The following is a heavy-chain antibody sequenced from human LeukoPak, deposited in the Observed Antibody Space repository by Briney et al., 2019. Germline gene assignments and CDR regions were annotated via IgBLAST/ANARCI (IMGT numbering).Heavy chain of an antibody. V-gene: IGHV3-21*04. Sequence: PGGSLRLSCAASGFTFSSYSMNWVRQAPGKGLEWVSSISSSSSYIYYADSVKGRFTISRDNSKNTLYLQMNSLRAEDTAVYYCAKDATVYYFDYWGQGTLVTVSS. D-gene: IGHD1-14*01. CDR1: GFTFSSYS. CDR2: ISSSSSYI. J-gene: IGHJ4*02. CDR3: AKDATVYYFDY.